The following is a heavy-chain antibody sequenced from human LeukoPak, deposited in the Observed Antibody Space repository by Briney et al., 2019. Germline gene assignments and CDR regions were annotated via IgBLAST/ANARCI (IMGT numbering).Heavy chain of an antibody. CDR3: ARDGDYGTGSYYRGCIDS. Sequence: ASVKVSCKASRYTFTGYYMHWVRQAPGQGLEWVGWINPNSGGTDFAQKFQGRVTMTRDTSISTAYLDLSSLRSDDTAVYYCARDGDYGTGSYYRGCIDSWGQGTPVTVSP. D-gene: IGHD3-10*01. CDR1: RYTFTGYY. CDR2: INPNSGGT. J-gene: IGHJ4*02. V-gene: IGHV1-2*02.